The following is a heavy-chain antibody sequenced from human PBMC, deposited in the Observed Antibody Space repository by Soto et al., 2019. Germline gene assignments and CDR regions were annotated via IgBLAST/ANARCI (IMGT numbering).Heavy chain of an antibody. D-gene: IGHD6-6*01. Sequence: ASVKVSCKASGGTFSSYAISWVRQAPGQGLEWMGGIIPIFGTTNYAQKFQGRVTITADESTSTAYMELSSLRSEDTAVYYCARSSVLEYSSSYYFDYWGQGTLVTVSS. J-gene: IGHJ4*02. CDR3: ARSSVLEYSSSYYFDY. CDR2: IIPIFGTT. CDR1: GGTFSSYA. V-gene: IGHV1-69*13.